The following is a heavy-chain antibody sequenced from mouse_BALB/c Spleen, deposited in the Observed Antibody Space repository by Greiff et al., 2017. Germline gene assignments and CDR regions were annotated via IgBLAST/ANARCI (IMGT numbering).Heavy chain of an antibody. V-gene: IGHV2-2*02. J-gene: IGHJ2*01. D-gene: IGHD3-2*01. Sequence: VKLVESGPGLVQPSQSLSITCTVSGFSLTSYGVHWVRQSPGKGLEWLGVIWSGGSTDYNAAFISRLSISKDNSKSQVFFKMNSLQANDTAIYYCARGKTARATFDYWGQGTTLTVSS. CDR3: ARGKTARATFDY. CDR1: GFSLTSYG. CDR2: IWSGGST.